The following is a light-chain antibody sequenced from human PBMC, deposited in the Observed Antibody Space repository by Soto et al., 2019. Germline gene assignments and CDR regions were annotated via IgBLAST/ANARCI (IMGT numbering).Light chain of an antibody. J-gene: IGLJ1*01. CDR1: SSDVSDYNY. Sequence: QSALTQPASVSGSPGQSITISCTGTSSDVSDYNYVSWYQQHPGKAPKLMIYEVSNRPSGVSNRFSGSKSGNTASLTISGLQAEDEADYYCSSYTRSSTLYVFGTGTKLTVL. CDR3: SSYTRSSTLYV. V-gene: IGLV2-14*01. CDR2: EVS.